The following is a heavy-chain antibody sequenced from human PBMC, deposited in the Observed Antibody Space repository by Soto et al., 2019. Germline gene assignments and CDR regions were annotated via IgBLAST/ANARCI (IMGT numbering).Heavy chain of an antibody. D-gene: IGHD3-3*02. V-gene: IGHV3-48*02. Sequence: GGSLRLACAASGFSFSVYSMNWVRQAPGKGLEWVSYINGRDGAINYVDSVKGRFTISIDIAKNSLYLQMNSLRDEDTAVYFCARDHLWAFDYWGQGVLVTVSS. J-gene: IGHJ4*02. CDR3: ARDHLWAFDY. CDR1: GFSFSVYS. CDR2: INGRDGAI.